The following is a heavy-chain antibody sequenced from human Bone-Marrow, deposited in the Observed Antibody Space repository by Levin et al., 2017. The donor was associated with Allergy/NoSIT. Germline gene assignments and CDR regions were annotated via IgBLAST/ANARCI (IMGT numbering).Heavy chain of an antibody. Sequence: ASVKVSCKASGDTFNRYGISWVRQAPGQGPEWMGWISADKVKTHYAERLQGRVTMTTDTSTSTTFMELRSLKSDDTAVYYCATDRSLSSGWFDFWGQGTLVTVSS. V-gene: IGHV1-18*01. D-gene: IGHD6-19*01. CDR2: ISADKVKT. CDR3: ATDRSLSSGWFDF. J-gene: IGHJ4*02. CDR1: GDTFNRYG.